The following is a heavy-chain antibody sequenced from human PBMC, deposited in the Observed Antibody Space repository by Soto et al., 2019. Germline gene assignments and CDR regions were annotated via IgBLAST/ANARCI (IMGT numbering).Heavy chain of an antibody. J-gene: IGHJ4*02. CDR2: ISGSGGST. D-gene: IGHD3-22*01. V-gene: IGHV3-23*01. CDR3: GYFYDDTNYDY. CDR1: GFNFRSYS. Sequence: GGSLRLSCVASGFNFRSYSMNWVRQAPGKGLEWVSAISGSGGSTYYADSVKGRFTISRDNSEGIVYLHMRNLRVEDTALYFCGYFYDDTNYDYRGQGALVTVSS.